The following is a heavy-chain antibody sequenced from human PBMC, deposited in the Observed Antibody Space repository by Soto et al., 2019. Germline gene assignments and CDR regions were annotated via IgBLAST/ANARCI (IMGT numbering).Heavy chain of an antibody. CDR3: AKPLLKYSSGWYGFDY. CDR2: ISYDGSNK. V-gene: IGHV3-30*18. CDR1: GFTFSSYG. Sequence: QVQLVESGGGVVQPGRSLRLSCAASGFTFSSYGMHWVRQAPGKGLEWVAVISYDGSNKYYADSVKGRFTISRDNSKNTLYLQMNSLRADDTAVYYCAKPLLKYSSGWYGFDYWGQGTLVTVSS. D-gene: IGHD6-19*01. J-gene: IGHJ4*02.